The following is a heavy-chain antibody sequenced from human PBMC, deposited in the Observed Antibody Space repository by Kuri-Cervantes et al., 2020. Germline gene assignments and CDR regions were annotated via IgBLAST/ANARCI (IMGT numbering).Heavy chain of an antibody. Sequence: GESLKISCVASRFSFSSYGMHWVRQAPGKGLEWVAVISFDGTHKYYADSVKGRFTVSRDSSKNTLYLHMNSLRFEDTAVYYCAKDQGSSGWFLIDYWGQETLVTVSS. CDR3: AKDQGSSGWFLIDY. J-gene: IGHJ4*02. CDR2: ISFDGTHK. D-gene: IGHD6-19*01. V-gene: IGHV3-30*18. CDR1: RFSFSSYG.